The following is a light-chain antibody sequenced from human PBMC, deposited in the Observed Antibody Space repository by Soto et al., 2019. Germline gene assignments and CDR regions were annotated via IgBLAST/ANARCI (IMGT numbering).Light chain of an antibody. CDR1: SSNIGAGYD. Sequence: QAVVTQPPSVSGAPGQRVTISCTGSSSNIGAGYDVHWYQQLPGTAPKLLISGNTNRPSGVPDRFSGSKSGTSASLAITGLQAEDEADYYCQSYDSSVSNVVFGGGTQLTVL. CDR2: GNT. J-gene: IGLJ2*01. CDR3: QSYDSSVSNVV. V-gene: IGLV1-40*01.